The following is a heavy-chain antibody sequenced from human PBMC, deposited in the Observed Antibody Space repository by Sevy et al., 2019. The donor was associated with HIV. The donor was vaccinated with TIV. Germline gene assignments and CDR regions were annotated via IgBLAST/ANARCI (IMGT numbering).Heavy chain of an antibody. CDR1: GFTFSRYS. J-gene: IGHJ4*02. D-gene: IGHD2-2*01. CDR3: VREGGCSSTSGLRCCDY. CDR2: ISSCSSYI. Sequence: GSLILSCAASGFTFSRYSMNWVRQAPGKGLEWVSSISSCSSYIYYTDSVKGRFTISRDNAKNSLYLQMNSLRAEDTAVYYCVREGGCSSTSGLRCCDYWGQGTLVTVSS. V-gene: IGHV3-21*01.